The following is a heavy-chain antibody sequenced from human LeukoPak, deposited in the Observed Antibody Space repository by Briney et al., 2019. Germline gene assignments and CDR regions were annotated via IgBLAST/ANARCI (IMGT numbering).Heavy chain of an antibody. D-gene: IGHD4-17*01. J-gene: IGHJ4*02. V-gene: IGHV3-7*01. CDR2: IKQDGSEK. CDR1: GFTFSSYW. Sequence: GGSLRLSCAASGFTFSSYWMSWVRQAPGKGLEWVANIKQDGSEKYYVDSVKGRFTISRDNAKNSLYLQMNSLRAEDTAVYYCAREIAGTVTTFADYWGQGTLVTVSS. CDR3: AREIAGTVTTFADY.